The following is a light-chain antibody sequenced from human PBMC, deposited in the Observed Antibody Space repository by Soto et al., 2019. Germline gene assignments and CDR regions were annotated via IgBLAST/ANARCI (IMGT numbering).Light chain of an antibody. CDR3: SSFTSSNTHV. Sequence: QSVLTQPASVSGPPGQSITISCTGTSSDVGNYNYVSWYQHHPGKAPKLLISGVSNRPSGISNRFSGSKSGNTASLTISGLQAEDEGHYYCSSFTSSNTHVFGTGTKVTVL. V-gene: IGLV2-14*01. CDR2: GVS. J-gene: IGLJ1*01. CDR1: SSDVGNYNY.